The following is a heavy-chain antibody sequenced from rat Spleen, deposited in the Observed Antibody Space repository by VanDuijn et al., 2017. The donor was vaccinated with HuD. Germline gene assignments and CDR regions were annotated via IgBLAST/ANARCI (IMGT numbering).Heavy chain of an antibody. J-gene: IGHJ3*01. D-gene: IGHD1-11*01. CDR1: GFTFSDYY. CDR2: INYEGSST. CDR3: TRHGGLRNWFAY. V-gene: IGHV5-22*01. Sequence: EVQVEESGGGLVQPGRSMKLSCAASGFTFSDYYMAWVRQAPKKGLEWVASINYEGSSTHYGDSVKGRFTISKDNAKSTLYLQMNSLRSDDTATYYCTRHGGLRNWFAYWGQGTLVTVSS.